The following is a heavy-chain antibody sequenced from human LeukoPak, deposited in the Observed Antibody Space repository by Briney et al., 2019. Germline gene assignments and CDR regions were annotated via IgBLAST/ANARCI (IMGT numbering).Heavy chain of an antibody. CDR3: ARVSSSSFNWFDP. Sequence: SGTLSLTCAVSGASISSTDWWSWVRQPPGKGLEWIGQIYHGGSTNYNPSLKSRVTISVDTSKNQFSLKLSSVTAADTAVYYCARVSSSSFNWFDPWGQGTLVTVSS. CDR2: IYHGGST. J-gene: IGHJ5*02. D-gene: IGHD6-13*01. V-gene: IGHV4-4*02. CDR1: GASISSTDW.